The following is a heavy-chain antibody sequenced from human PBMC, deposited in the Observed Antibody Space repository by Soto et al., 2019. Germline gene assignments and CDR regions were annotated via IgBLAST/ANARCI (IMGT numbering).Heavy chain of an antibody. D-gene: IGHD3-22*01. Sequence: GGSLRLSCAASGFTFSSYAMSWFRQAPGKGLEWVSAISGSGGSTYYADSVKGRFTISRDNSRNTLYLQMNSLRAEDTAVYYCAKQGVTRGYCWFDPWGQGTLVTVSS. CDR1: GFTFSSYA. CDR2: ISGSGGST. CDR3: AKQGVTRGYCWFDP. J-gene: IGHJ5*02. V-gene: IGHV3-23*01.